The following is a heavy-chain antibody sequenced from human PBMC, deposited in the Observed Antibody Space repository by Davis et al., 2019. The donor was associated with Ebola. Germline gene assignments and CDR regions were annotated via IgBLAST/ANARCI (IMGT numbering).Heavy chain of an antibody. J-gene: IGHJ4*02. CDR3: ARDTGDDFWSGYYGY. CDR1: GFTFSSYW. Sequence: GESLKISCAASGFTFSSYWMSWVRQAPGKGLEWVANIKQDGSEKYYVDSVKGRFTISRDNAKNSLYLQMNSLRAEDTAVYYCARDTGDDFWSGYYGYWGQGTPVTVSS. V-gene: IGHV3-7*01. CDR2: IKQDGSEK. D-gene: IGHD3-3*01.